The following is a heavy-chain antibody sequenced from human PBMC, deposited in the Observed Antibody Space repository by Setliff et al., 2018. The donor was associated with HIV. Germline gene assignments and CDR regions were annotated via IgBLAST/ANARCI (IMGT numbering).Heavy chain of an antibody. Sequence: PSETLSLTCTVSGDSISSAIYFWNWIRQPAGKGLEWIGHIYTTGRTNYNPSLKSRVTISLDTSKNQFFLRLSSVTAADTAVYYCAAATTLDYWGQGTLVTVSS. D-gene: IGHD1-26*01. J-gene: IGHJ4*02. CDR3: AAATTLDY. CDR1: GDSISSAIYF. CDR2: IYTTGRT. V-gene: IGHV4-61*09.